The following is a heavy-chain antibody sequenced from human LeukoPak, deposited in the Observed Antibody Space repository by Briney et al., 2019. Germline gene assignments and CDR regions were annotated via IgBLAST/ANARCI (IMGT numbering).Heavy chain of an antibody. CDR1: GGSISTSNYY. CDR2: INHSGST. V-gene: IGHV4-39*07. J-gene: IGHJ4*02. CDR3: ARREGYNFDY. D-gene: IGHD5-24*01. Sequence: PSETLSLTCTVSGGSISTSNYYWGWIRQPPGKGLEWIGEINHSGSTNYNPSLKSRVTISVDTSKNQLSLKLSSVTAADTAVYYCARREGYNFDYWGQGTLVTVSS.